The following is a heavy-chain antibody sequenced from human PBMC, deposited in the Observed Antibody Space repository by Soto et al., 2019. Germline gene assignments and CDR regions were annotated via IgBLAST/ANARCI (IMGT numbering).Heavy chain of an antibody. Sequence: PSETLSLTCAVSGGSISSGGYSWSWIRQPPEKGLEWIGYIYHSGSTYYNPSLKSRVTISVDRSKNQFSLKLSSVTAADTAVYYCARRITTFGVASDNWFDAWGQGTLVTVSS. D-gene: IGHD3-3*01. CDR2: IYHSGST. CDR1: GGSISSGGYS. J-gene: IGHJ5*02. CDR3: ARRITTFGVASDNWFDA. V-gene: IGHV4-30-2*01.